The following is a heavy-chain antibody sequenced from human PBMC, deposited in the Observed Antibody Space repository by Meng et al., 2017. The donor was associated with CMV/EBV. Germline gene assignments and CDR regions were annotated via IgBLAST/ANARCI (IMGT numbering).Heavy chain of an antibody. CDR1: GGSISSSSYY. Sequence: SETLSLTCTVSGGSISSSSYYWGWICQPPGKGLEWIGEINHSGSTNYNPSLKSRVTISVDTSKNQFSLKLSSVTAADTAVYYCARGAHCSSTSCYNIWGQGTLVTVSS. CDR2: INHSGST. D-gene: IGHD2-2*01. V-gene: IGHV4-39*07. CDR3: ARGAHCSSTSCYNI. J-gene: IGHJ4*02.